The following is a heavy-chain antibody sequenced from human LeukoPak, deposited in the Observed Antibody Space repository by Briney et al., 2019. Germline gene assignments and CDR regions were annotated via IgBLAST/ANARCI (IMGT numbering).Heavy chain of an antibody. Sequence: PGRSLRLSCAASGFTFSSYSMNWVRQAPGKGLEWVSSISTSSTYIYYADSVKGRFTISRDNAKNSLYLQMNSLRAEDTAVYYCARAIGCSGVSCYSVYWGQGTLVTVSS. CDR3: ARAIGCSGVSCYSVY. D-gene: IGHD2-15*01. V-gene: IGHV3-21*01. CDR2: ISTSSTYI. J-gene: IGHJ4*02. CDR1: GFTFSSYS.